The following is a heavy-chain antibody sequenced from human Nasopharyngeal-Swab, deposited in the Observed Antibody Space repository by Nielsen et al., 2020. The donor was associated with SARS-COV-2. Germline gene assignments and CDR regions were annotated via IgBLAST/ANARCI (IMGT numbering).Heavy chain of an antibody. V-gene: IGHV4-31*03. D-gene: IGHD2-2*01. CDR1: GGSFSSAGYF. Sequence: LRLSCTVSGGSFSSAGYFWTWIRQHPGKGLEWIGYIYYSGSTYYNPSLKSRVTISVDTSKNHLSLKLSSVTAADTAVYFCARSMYCSSTSCRYYFDYWGQGTLVTVSP. J-gene: IGHJ4*02. CDR2: IYYSGST. CDR3: ARSMYCSSTSCRYYFDY.